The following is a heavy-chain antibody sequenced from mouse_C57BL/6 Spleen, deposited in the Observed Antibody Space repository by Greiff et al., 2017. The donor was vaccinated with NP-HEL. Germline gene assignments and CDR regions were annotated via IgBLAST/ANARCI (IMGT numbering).Heavy chain of an antibody. V-gene: IGHV1-64*01. CDR3: ARQLRLDYAMDY. D-gene: IGHD3-2*02. CDR1: GYTFTSYW. J-gene: IGHJ4*01. CDR2: IHPNSGST. Sequence: QVQLQQSGAELVKPGASVKLSCKASGYTFTSYWMHWVKQRPGQGLEWIGMIHPNSGSTNYNEKFKSKATLTVDKSSSTAYMQLSSLTSEDSAVYYCARQLRLDYAMDYWGQGTSVTVSS.